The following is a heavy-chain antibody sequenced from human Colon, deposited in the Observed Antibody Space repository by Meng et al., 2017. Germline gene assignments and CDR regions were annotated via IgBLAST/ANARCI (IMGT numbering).Heavy chain of an antibody. CDR3: AHKRVALSGTYYFDY. CDR1: GFSLSSSREC. V-gene: IGHV2-5*02. Sequence: SGPTLVKPTQTLTLTCNFSGFSLSSSRECVGWIRQPPGKALEWLALIYWDDDKRYSPSLKSRLTITKDTSKNQVVLTMTNMDPVDTGTYYCAHKRVALSGTYYFDYWGQGTLVTVSS. D-gene: IGHD6-19*01. J-gene: IGHJ4*02. CDR2: IYWDDDK.